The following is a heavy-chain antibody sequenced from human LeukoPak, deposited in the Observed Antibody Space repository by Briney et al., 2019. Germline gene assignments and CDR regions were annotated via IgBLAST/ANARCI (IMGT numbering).Heavy chain of an antibody. J-gene: IGHJ4*02. D-gene: IGHD6-13*01. Sequence: SETLSLTCTLSGGSISRYYWSGIPRPPREGLEWIGYIYYSGSTNYNPSLKSRVTISVDTSKNQFSLKLSSVTAADTAVYYCARQSGIAAVDYWGQGTLVTVSS. CDR1: GGSISRYY. CDR2: IYYSGST. V-gene: IGHV4-59*08. CDR3: ARQSGIAAVDY.